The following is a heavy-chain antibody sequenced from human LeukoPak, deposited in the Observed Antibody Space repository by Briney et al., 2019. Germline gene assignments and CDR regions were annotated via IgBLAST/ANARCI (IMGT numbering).Heavy chain of an antibody. V-gene: IGHV3-74*01. CDR1: GFTFSNYW. CDR2: INSDGSGI. CDR3: ARVRLSYYYGSGSYYYDY. J-gene: IGHJ4*02. Sequence: GGSLRLSCAASGFTFSNYWMHWVRQAPGKGLVWVSRINSDGSGIDYADSVKGRVTISRDNAKNTLYLQMNRLRAEDTAVYYCARVRLSYYYGSGSYYYDYWGQGTLVTVFS. D-gene: IGHD3-10*01.